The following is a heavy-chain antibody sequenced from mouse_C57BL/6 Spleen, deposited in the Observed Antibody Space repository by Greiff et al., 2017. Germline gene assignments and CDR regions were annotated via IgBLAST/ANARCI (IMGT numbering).Heavy chain of an antibody. CDR2: IYPGSGNT. Sequence: VNVVESGPELVKPGASVKISCKASGYSFTSYYIHWVKQRPGQGLEWIGWIYPGSGNTKYNEKFKGKATLTADTSSSTAYMQLSSLTSEDSAVYYCARWGYDEGGDYWGQGTTLTVSS. CDR1: GYSFTSYY. CDR3: ARWGYDEGGDY. J-gene: IGHJ2*01. V-gene: IGHV1-66*01. D-gene: IGHD2-14*01.